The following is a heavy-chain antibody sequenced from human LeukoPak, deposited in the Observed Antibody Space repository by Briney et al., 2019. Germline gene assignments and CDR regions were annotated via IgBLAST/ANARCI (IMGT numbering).Heavy chain of an antibody. CDR3: ASGSGSYRTPYYYMDV. CDR2: IYSGGST. Sequence: PGGSLRLSCAASGFTVSSNYMSWVRQAPGKGLEWVSVIYSGGSTYYADSVKGRFTISRENSKNTLYLQMNSLRAEHTAVYYCASGSGSYRTPYYYMDVWGTGTTVTVSS. V-gene: IGHV3-53*01. D-gene: IGHD3-10*01. J-gene: IGHJ6*03. CDR1: GFTVSSNY.